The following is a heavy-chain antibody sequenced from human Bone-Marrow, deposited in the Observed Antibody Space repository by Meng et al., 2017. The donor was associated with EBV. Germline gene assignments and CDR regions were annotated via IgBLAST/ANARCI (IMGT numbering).Heavy chain of an antibody. CDR3: ARSAHTEGWFDP. CDR2: IYYSGST. V-gene: IGHV4-59*01. Sequence: QGQLQESGPGLVKPSETPFLTCTVSGGSISSYYWSWIRQPPGKGLEWIGYIYYSGSTNYNPSLKSRVTISVDTSKNQFSLKLSSVTAADTAVYYCARSAHTEGWFDPWGQGTLVTVSS. J-gene: IGHJ5*02. CDR1: GGSISSYY.